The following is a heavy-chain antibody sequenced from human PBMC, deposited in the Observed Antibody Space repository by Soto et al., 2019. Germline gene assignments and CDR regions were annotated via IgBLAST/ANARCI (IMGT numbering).Heavy chain of an antibody. Sequence: QVQLVQSGAEVKKPGASVKVSYKASGYTFTGYYMHWVRQAPGQGLEWMGWINPNSGGTNYAQKFQGRVTMTRDTSISTAYMELSRLRSDDTAVYYCARVSSSSAYYYYGMDVWGQGTTVTVSS. J-gene: IGHJ6*02. D-gene: IGHD6-6*01. V-gene: IGHV1-2*02. CDR3: ARVSSSSAYYYYGMDV. CDR1: GYTFTGYY. CDR2: INPNSGGT.